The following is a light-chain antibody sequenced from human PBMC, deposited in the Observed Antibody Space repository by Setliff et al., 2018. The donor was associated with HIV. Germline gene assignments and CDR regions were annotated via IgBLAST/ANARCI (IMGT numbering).Light chain of an antibody. V-gene: IGLV1-44*01. CDR3: AAWDDGLNGYV. CDR1: TFNIEVNT. CDR2: KNN. J-gene: IGLJ1*01. Sequence: QSVLTQPPSASGTPGQRVTISCSGNTFNIEVNTVNWYQHLPGAAPKLLIYKNNQRPSGVPDRFSGSKSFTSASLAISGLQSADEADYYCAAWDDGLNGYVFGTGTKGTVL.